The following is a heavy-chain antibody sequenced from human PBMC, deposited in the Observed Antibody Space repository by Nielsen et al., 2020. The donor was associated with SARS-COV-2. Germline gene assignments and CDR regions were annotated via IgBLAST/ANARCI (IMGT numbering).Heavy chain of an antibody. CDR1: GFTFSRCE. D-gene: IGHD4-17*01. Sequence: GESLKISCVASGFTFSRCEMNWFRQAPGRGPEWVSYISVSGETKNYADSVKGRFTISRDNARNSIYLQVISLRADDTAVYYCARGNPYGDWGQGTLLIVSS. J-gene: IGHJ4*02. CDR2: ISVSGETK. V-gene: IGHV3-48*03. CDR3: ARGNPYGD.